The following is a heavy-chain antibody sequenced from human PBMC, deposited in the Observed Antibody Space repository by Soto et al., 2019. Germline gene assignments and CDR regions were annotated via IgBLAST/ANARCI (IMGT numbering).Heavy chain of an antibody. Sequence: KASETLSLTCTVSGGSINDDYWSWIRQPAGKGLEWLGRIDDSGSAAYDPSLKSRLTMSVDTSRNQFSLKMSSVTAADTAVYYCARGGASSKWLDPWGQGILVTVSS. J-gene: IGHJ5*02. CDR3: ARGGASSKWLDP. D-gene: IGHD6-13*01. CDR2: IDDSGSA. V-gene: IGHV4-4*07. CDR1: GGSINDDY.